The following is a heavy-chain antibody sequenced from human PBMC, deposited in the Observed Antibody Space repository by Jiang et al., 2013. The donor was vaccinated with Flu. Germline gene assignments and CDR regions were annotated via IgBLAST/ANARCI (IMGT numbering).Heavy chain of an antibody. Sequence: LVESGAEVKKPGSSVKVSCKASGYTFTSYYMHWLRQAPGQGLEWMGIINLSDGSTTYAQKFQGRVTMTRDTSTSTVYMELSSLGSDDTAVYYCAREGGGADPDAFDIWGQGTMVTVSS. CDR3: AREGGGADPDAFDI. V-gene: IGHV1-46*01. D-gene: IGHD4/OR15-4a*01. CDR1: GYTFTSYY. J-gene: IGHJ3*02. CDR2: INLSDGST.